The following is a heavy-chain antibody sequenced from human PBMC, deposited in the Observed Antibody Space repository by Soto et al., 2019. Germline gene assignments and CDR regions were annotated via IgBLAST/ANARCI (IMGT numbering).Heavy chain of an antibody. CDR3: GKDVGDYVPYYYGVDV. D-gene: IGHD1-26*01. Sequence: QVQLVESGGGVVQPGTSLRLSCAASGFTFKTHAMHWVRQAPGKGLEWMAVIAYDGNEKFYADSVKGRFTISRDNSKNELYLQINTLRNEDKAVYYCGKDVGDYVPYYYGVDVWGQGTTVTVSS. J-gene: IGHJ6*02. V-gene: IGHV3-30*18. CDR1: GFTFKTHA. CDR2: IAYDGNEK.